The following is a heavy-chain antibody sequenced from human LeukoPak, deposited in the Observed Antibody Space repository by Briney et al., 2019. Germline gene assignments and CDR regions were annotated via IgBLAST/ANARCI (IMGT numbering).Heavy chain of an antibody. V-gene: IGHV3-23*01. J-gene: IGHJ4*02. CDR3: AKDLGVVGGSYQFDY. Sequence: PGGSLRLSCAASGFTFSSYGMSWVRQAPGKGLEWVSAISGSGGSTYYADSVKGRFTISRDNSKNTLYLQMNSLRAEDTAVYYCAKDLGVVGGSYQFDYWGQGTLVTVSS. CDR1: GFTFSSYG. CDR2: ISGSGGST. D-gene: IGHD1-26*01.